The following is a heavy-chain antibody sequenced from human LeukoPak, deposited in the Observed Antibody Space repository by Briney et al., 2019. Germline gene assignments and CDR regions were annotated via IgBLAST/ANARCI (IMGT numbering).Heavy chain of an antibody. J-gene: IGHJ4*02. CDR3: ASRRHY. CDR2: IGSSGSTI. CDR1: GFTFSDYE. V-gene: IGHV3-48*03. Sequence: GGSLRLSCTVSGFTFSDYEMKWVRQAPGKGLEWVSNIGSSGSTIFYADSVKGPFTISRDNAKNSLYLQMNSLRVEDTAVYYCASRRHYWGQGTLVTVSS.